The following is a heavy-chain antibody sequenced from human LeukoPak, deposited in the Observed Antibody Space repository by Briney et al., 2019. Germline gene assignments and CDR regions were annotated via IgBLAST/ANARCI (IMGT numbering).Heavy chain of an antibody. Sequence: GGSLRLSCAASGFTLSNYGMHWVRQAPGKGLEWVAVISYDGSNEYYADSVKGRFTISRDNSKNTLYLQMNSLRAEDTAVYYCAKSGYRSSWHLHFDYWGQGTLVTVSS. V-gene: IGHV3-30*18. CDR3: AKSGYRSSWHLHFDY. D-gene: IGHD6-13*01. J-gene: IGHJ4*02. CDR1: GFTLSNYG. CDR2: ISYDGSNE.